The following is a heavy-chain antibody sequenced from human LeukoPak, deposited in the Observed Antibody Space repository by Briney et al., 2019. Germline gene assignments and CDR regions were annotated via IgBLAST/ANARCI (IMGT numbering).Heavy chain of an antibody. D-gene: IGHD2-15*01. V-gene: IGHV1-18*01. CDR2: ISAYNGNT. J-gene: IGHJ4*02. Sequence: ASVTVSCKASGYTFTSYGISWVRQAPGQGLEWMGWISAYNGNTNYAQKLQGRVTMTTDTSTSTAYMELRSLRSDDTAVYYCARVTGYCSGGSCYLTPLFDYWGQGTLVTVSS. CDR3: ARVTGYCSGGSCYLTPLFDY. CDR1: GYTFTSYG.